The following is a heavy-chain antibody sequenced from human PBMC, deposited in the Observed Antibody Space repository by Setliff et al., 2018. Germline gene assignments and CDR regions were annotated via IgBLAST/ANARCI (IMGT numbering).Heavy chain of an antibody. J-gene: IGHJ3*02. CDR3: ARRPTGPGAPFDI. Sequence: ASETLSLTCAVYGGSFSGYYWTWIRQSPGEGLEWIANIHYNGNLYYNPSLKNRATISMDTSKIQFSLKLISVTAADTALYFCARRPTGPGAPFDIWGHGTMVTVSS. CDR2: IHYNGNL. CDR1: GGSFSGYY. D-gene: IGHD3-10*01. V-gene: IGHV4-34*01.